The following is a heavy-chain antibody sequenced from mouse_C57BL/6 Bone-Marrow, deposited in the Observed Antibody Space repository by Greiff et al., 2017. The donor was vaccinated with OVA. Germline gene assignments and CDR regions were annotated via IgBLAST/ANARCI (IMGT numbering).Heavy chain of an antibody. CDR2: ILPGSGRT. CDR1: GYTFTGYW. J-gene: IGHJ4*01. Sequence: QVQLQQSGAELMKPGASVKLSCKATGYTFTGYWIEWVKQRPGHGLEWIGEILPGSGRTNYNEKFQGRDTFTADTSSNTAYMQLSRLTTEDSAIYYCASLLLRPPYAMDYWGQGTSVTVSS. CDR3: ASLLLRPPYAMDY. V-gene: IGHV1-9*01. D-gene: IGHD1-1*01.